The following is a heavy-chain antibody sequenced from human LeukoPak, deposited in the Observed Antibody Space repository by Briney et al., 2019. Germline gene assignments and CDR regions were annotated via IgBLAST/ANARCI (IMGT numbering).Heavy chain of an antibody. V-gene: IGHV3-30*01. J-gene: IGHJ4*02. Sequence: QPGGSLRLSCAATGFTFSHYTMHWVRQAPGSGLEWVALISYDGGNKNYADSVKGRFTISRDNSKNTMYLHMNRLRAEDTAIYFCARRHYYGSGSYYKGGFDYWGQGNLVTVSS. D-gene: IGHD3-10*01. CDR1: GFTFSHYT. CDR2: ISYDGGNK. CDR3: ARRHYYGSGSYYKGGFDY.